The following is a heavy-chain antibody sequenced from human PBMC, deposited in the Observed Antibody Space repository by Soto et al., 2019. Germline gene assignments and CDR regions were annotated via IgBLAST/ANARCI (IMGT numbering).Heavy chain of an antibody. D-gene: IGHD1-26*01. CDR3: ARAAVGYYYYYMDV. Sequence: PSETLYLTYAVHGGSFSGYYWSWIRHPPGKGLEWIGEINHSGGTNYNPSLKSRVTISVDTSKNQFSLKLSSVTAADTAVYYCARAAVGYYYYYMDVWGKGTTVTVSS. CDR1: GGSFSGYY. CDR2: INHSGGT. J-gene: IGHJ6*03. V-gene: IGHV4-34*01.